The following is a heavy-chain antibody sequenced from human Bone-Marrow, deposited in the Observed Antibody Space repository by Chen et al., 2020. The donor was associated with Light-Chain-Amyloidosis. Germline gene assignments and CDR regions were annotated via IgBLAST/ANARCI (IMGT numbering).Heavy chain of an antibody. D-gene: IGHD3-10*01. CDR1: GFTFSSYW. J-gene: IGHJ6*03. CDR3: AREGRYITMVRGVIRYYYYMDV. V-gene: IGHV3-7*01. CDR2: IKQDGSEK. Sequence: EVQLVESGGGLVQPGGSLRLSCAASGFTFSSYWMSWVRQAPGKGLEWVASIKQDGSEKYYVDSVKGRFTISRDNAKNSLYLQMNSLRAEDTAVYYCAREGRYITMVRGVIRYYYYMDVWGKGTTVTVSS.